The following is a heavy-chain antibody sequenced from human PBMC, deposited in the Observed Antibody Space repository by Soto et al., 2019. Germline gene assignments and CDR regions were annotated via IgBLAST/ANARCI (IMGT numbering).Heavy chain of an antibody. CDR3: ARGGASSKWFDT. CDR1: GGSISSGGYS. CDR2: IHYSGST. V-gene: IGHV4-30-2*03. Sequence: PSETLSLTCAVSGGSISSGGYSWSWIRQPPGKGLEWIGNIHYSGSTYYDSSLKSRVTISVDTSKNQFSLKLSSVTAADTAVYYCARGGASSKWFDTWGQGTLVTVSS. J-gene: IGHJ5*02.